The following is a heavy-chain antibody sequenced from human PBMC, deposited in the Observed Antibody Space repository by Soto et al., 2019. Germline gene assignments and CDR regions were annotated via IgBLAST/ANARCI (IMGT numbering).Heavy chain of an antibody. V-gene: IGHV3-7*03. CDR2: IKEEESEK. Sequence: GGSLRLSCAASGFTFSRYWMSWVRQAPGKGREWVANIKEEESEKYYVDSVKARFTTSRDNAKHSVYLQMNSLRAEDTAMYYCASHPPRGDSNNYATTYWGPGTQVTVSS. CDR1: GFTFSRYW. CDR3: ASHPPRGDSNNYATTY. J-gene: IGHJ4*02. D-gene: IGHD4-4*01.